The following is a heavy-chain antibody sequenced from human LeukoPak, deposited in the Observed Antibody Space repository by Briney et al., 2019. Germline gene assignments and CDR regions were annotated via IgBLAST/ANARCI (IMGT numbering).Heavy chain of an antibody. J-gene: IGHJ5*02. V-gene: IGHV4-34*01. CDR2: IYHSGST. CDR1: GGSFSGYY. D-gene: IGHD6-13*01. Sequence: SETLSLTCAVYGGSFSGYYWSWIRQPPGKGLEWIGTIYHSGSTYYNPSLNSRVTISVDTSKNQFSLKLSSVTAADTAVYYCARGYSSSWYFNWFDPWGQGTLVTVSS. CDR3: ARGYSSSWYFNWFDP.